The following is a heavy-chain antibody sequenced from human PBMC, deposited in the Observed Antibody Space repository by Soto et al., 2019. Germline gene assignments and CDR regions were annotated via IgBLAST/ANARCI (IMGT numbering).Heavy chain of an antibody. CDR2: ISGSGGSI. CDR1: GFTFSSYA. J-gene: IGHJ4*02. Sequence: GGSLRLSCAASGFTFSSYAMSWVRQAPGKGLEWVSAISGSGGSIYYADSVKGRFTISRDNSKNTLYLQMNSLRAEDTAVYYCAKDLGPLWFGELFGQADYWGQGTLVTVSS. D-gene: IGHD3-10*01. V-gene: IGHV3-23*01. CDR3: AKDLGPLWFGELFGQADY.